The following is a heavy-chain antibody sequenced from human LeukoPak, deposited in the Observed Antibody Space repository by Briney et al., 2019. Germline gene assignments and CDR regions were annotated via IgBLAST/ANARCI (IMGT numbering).Heavy chain of an antibody. CDR2: IKPSGGGT. Sequence: VSVKVSCKASGYTFNNYYVHWVRQAPGQGLERMGIIKPSGGGTSYALKFQGRVTMTRDTSTSTAYMELSSLRSEDTAVYYCARDHFDSSGYYYLLGYFEHWGQGTLVTVSS. J-gene: IGHJ1*01. D-gene: IGHD3-22*01. CDR1: GYTFNNYY. V-gene: IGHV1-46*02. CDR3: ARDHFDSSGYYYLLGYFEH.